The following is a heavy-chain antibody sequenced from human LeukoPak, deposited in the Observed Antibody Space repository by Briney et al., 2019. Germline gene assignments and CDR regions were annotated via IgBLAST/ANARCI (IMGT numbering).Heavy chain of an antibody. D-gene: IGHD5-24*01. Sequence: GGSLRLSCAASGFTFSSYVMSWVRQAPVKGLEWVSAISGSGGSTYYADSVKGRFTISRDNSKNTLYLQMNSLRAEDTAVYYCAREVESANYFDYWGQGTLVTVSS. J-gene: IGHJ4*02. CDR3: AREVESANYFDY. CDR2: ISGSGGST. V-gene: IGHV3-23*01. CDR1: GFTFSSYV.